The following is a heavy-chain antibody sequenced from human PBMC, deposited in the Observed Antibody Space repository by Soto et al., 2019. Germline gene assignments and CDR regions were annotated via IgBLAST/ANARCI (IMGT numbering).Heavy chain of an antibody. J-gene: IGHJ6*02. Sequence: EVQLVESGGGLVQPGGSLRLSCAASEFTLSSYWMHWVRQAPGKGLVWVSRINSDGSSTSYADSVKGRFTISRDNSKNTVYLQMNSLRAEDTAVYYCASPYMYSSGVYFYGMDVWGQGTTVTVSS. V-gene: IGHV3-74*01. CDR2: INSDGSST. CDR3: ASPYMYSSGVYFYGMDV. D-gene: IGHD6-19*01. CDR1: EFTLSSYW.